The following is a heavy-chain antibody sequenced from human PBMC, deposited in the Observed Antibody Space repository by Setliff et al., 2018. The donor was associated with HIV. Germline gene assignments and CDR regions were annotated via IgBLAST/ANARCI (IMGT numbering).Heavy chain of an antibody. CDR1: GFTFSTYA. Sequence: PGGSLRLSCAASGFTFSTYAMGWVRQAPGKGLEWVSTIGAVGGPTHYAESVKGRFTISKDNSKNTLYLQMNSLRAEDTAVYYCAKFFGGYGDYMGFDYWGQGTLVTVSS. CDR2: IGAVGGPT. V-gene: IGHV3-23*01. D-gene: IGHD4-17*01. CDR3: AKFFGGYGDYMGFDY. J-gene: IGHJ4*02.